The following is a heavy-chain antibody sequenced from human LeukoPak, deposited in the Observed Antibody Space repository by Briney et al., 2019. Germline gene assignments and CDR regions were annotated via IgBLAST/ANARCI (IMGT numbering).Heavy chain of an antibody. Sequence: GGSLRLSCAASGFTFSNYAMNWVRQAPGKGLEWVSYISSSLSTIYYADSVKGRFTISRDNAKNLLYLQMKSLRAEDTAVYYCARDLGIEAVWGQGTLVTVSS. CDR1: GFTFSNYA. CDR2: ISSSLSTI. CDR3: ARDLGIEAV. D-gene: IGHD6-13*01. J-gene: IGHJ4*02. V-gene: IGHV3-48*01.